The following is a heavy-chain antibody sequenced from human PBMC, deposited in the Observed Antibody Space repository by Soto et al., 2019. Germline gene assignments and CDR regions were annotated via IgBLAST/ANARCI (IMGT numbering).Heavy chain of an antibody. CDR3: ARTALYTYYYYGMDV. CDR2: IYHSGST. J-gene: IGHJ6*02. Sequence: SETLSLTCAVSGGSISSSNWWSWVRQPPGKGLEWIGEIYHSGSTNYNPSLKSRVTISVDKSKNQFSLKLSSVTAAGTAVYYCARTALYTYYYYGMDVWGQGTTVTVSS. CDR1: GGSISSSNW. D-gene: IGHD3-16*01. V-gene: IGHV4-4*02.